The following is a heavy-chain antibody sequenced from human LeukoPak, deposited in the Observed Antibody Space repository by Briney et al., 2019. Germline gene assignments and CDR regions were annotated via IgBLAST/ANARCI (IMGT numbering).Heavy chain of an antibody. V-gene: IGHV3-23*01. CDR1: GFTFSSYA. J-gene: IGHJ4*02. CDR3: ARGGYYDFWSGYYHQYYFDY. D-gene: IGHD3-3*01. Sequence: PGGSLRLSCAASGFTFSSYATSWVRQAPGKGLEWVSAISGSGGSTYYADSVKGRFTISRDNSKNTLYLQMNSLRAEDAAVYYCARGGYYDFWSGYYHQYYFDYWGQGTLVTVSS. CDR2: ISGSGGST.